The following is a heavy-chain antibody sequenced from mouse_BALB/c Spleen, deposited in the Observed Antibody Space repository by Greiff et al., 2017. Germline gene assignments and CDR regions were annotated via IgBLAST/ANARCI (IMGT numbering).Heavy chain of an antibody. V-gene: IGHV5-17*02. CDR2: ISSGSSTI. Sequence: EVKLMESGGGLVQPGGSRKLSCAASGFTFSSFGMHWVRQAPEKGLEWVAYISSGSSTIYYADTVKGRFTISRDNPKNTLYLEMSSLRSEDTAMYYCARGELTGTAMDYWGQGTSVTVSS. CDR3: ARGELTGTAMDY. D-gene: IGHD4-1*01. J-gene: IGHJ4*01. CDR1: GFTFSSFG.